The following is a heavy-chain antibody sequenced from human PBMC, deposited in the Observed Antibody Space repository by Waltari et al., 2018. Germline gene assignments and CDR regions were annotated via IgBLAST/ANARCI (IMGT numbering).Heavy chain of an antibody. Sequence: VQLLESGGELIPPGGSLRLSCAASGVTFSHSAMTWVRQAPGKRLEWVSSISGSGGTSYYTDSVTGRFTISRDNSENTLYLHMNSLRAEDSAIYYCAKDRGSGRIYFDSWGRGTLVAVSS. CDR2: ISGSGGTS. J-gene: IGHJ4*02. V-gene: IGHV3-23*01. D-gene: IGHD3-10*01. CDR3: AKDRGSGRIYFDS. CDR1: GVTFSHSA.